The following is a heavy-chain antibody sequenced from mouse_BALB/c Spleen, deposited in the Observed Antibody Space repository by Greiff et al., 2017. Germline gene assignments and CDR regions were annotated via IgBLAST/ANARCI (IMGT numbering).Heavy chain of an antibody. V-gene: IGHV1-4*01. CDR1: GYTFTSYW. Sequence: SGAELARPGASVKLSCKASGYTFTSYWMQWVKQRPGQGLEWIGYINPSTGYTEYNQKFKDKATLTADKSSSTAYMQLSSLTSEDSAVYYCARDYYGSSYVPYAMDYWGQGTSVTVSS. J-gene: IGHJ4*01. CDR2: INPSTGYT. D-gene: IGHD1-1*01. CDR3: ARDYYGSSYVPYAMDY.